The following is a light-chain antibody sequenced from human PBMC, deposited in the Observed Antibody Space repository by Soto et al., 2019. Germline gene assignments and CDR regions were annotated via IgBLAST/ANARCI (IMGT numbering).Light chain of an antibody. CDR2: WAS. Sequence: DIVMTQSPDSLAVSLGERVTINCKSSQSVLSSSNNKNYLAWYQQKPGQPPKLLIHWASTRESGVPDRFSGSGSGTDFSLTISSLQAEDVAVYYSQQYYSTRTFGQGTKLEIK. J-gene: IGKJ2*01. V-gene: IGKV4-1*01. CDR3: QQYYSTRT. CDR1: QSVLSSSNNKNY.